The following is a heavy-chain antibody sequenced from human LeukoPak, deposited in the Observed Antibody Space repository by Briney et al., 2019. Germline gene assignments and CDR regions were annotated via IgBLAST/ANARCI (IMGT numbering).Heavy chain of an antibody. CDR2: TIPILGIA. CDR1: GGTFSSYA. J-gene: IGHJ4*02. V-gene: IGHV1-69*04. Sequence: GSSVKVSCKASGGTFSSYAISWVRQAPGQGLEWMGRTIPILGIANNAQKFQGRVTITADKSTSTAYMELCSRRSEDTAVYYCARNRDDCGDNRYYFVYRGQGTLVTVSP. CDR3: ARNRDDCGDNRYYFVY. D-gene: IGHD4-17*01.